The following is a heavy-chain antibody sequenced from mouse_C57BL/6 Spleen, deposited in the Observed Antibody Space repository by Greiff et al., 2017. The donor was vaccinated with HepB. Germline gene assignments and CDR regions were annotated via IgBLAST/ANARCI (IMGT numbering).Heavy chain of an antibody. CDR1: GYTFTDYY. CDR3: ASLRDGWYFDY. D-gene: IGHD2-3*01. Sequence: EVQLQQSGPELVKPGASVKISCKASGYTFTDYYMNWVKQSHGKSLEWIGDINPNNGGTSYNQKFKGKATLTVDKSSSTAYMELRSLTSEDSAVYYCASLRDGWYFDYWGQCTTLTVSS. V-gene: IGHV1-26*01. J-gene: IGHJ2*01. CDR2: INPNNGGT.